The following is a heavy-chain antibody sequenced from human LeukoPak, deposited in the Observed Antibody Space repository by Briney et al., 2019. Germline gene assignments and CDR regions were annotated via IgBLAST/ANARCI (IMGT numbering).Heavy chain of an antibody. Sequence: ASVTVSCKASGYTFSNYGISWVRQAPGQGLEWMAWISTYDTTTNYAQKFQDRITMTTDTSTSTAYMELRSLRSDDTAIYYCARRSGAYYYNAMDVWGQGTTVTVS. CDR1: GYTFSNYG. CDR3: ARRSGAYYYNAMDV. V-gene: IGHV1-18*01. CDR2: ISTYDTTT. J-gene: IGHJ6*02.